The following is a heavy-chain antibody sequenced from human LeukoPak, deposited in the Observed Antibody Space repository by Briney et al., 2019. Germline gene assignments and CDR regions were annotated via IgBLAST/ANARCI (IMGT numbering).Heavy chain of an antibody. J-gene: IGHJ4*02. D-gene: IGHD6-13*01. CDR3: ATRTGGKGIAAAGYDY. V-gene: IGHV1-24*01. Sequence: ASVKVSCKVSRYTLTDLFMHWVPQAPGKGLESMGGFDPEDGETIYAQKFQGRVTMTEDTSTDTAYMELSSLRSEDTAVYYCATRTGGKGIAAAGYDYWGQGTLVTVSS. CDR2: FDPEDGET. CDR1: RYTLTDLF.